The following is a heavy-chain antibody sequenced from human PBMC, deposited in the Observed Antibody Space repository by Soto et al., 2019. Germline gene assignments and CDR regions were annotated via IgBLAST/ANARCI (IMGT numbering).Heavy chain of an antibody. CDR3: ARAPMNWNYWFAP. Sequence: ASVKVSCKASGYTFTTYYMHWVRQAPGQGLEWMGMINPSGGGTSYAQNFQGRVTMTRDTSTSTVYMELSSLTSDDTAVYYCARAPMNWNYWFAPWGQGTLVTVSS. V-gene: IGHV1-46*01. D-gene: IGHD1-7*01. J-gene: IGHJ5*02. CDR2: INPSGGGT. CDR1: GYTFTTYY.